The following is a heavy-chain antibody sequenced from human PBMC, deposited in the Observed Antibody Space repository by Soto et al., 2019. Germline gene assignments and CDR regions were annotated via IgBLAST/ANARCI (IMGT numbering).Heavy chain of an antibody. CDR3: AGEVGGTGLHL. J-gene: IGHJ5*02. D-gene: IGHD1-26*01. Sequence: QVQLVQSGAEVKKPGSSVRVSCRTSGGTFKKYGFSWVRQAPGQGLEWMGGIIPMYGIANYGQIFQGRLTITADESTNTVYRDLTSLKSEDTAVYYCAGEVGGTGLHLWGQGTQVTVSS. CDR2: IIPMYGIA. V-gene: IGHV1-69*12. CDR1: GGTFKKYG.